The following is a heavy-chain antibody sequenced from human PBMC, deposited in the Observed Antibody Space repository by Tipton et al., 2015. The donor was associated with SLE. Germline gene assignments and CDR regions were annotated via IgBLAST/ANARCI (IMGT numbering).Heavy chain of an antibody. CDR2: IGSGGDT. J-gene: IGHJ4*02. D-gene: IGHD3-22*01. CDR1: GFTFSNYD. V-gene: IGHV3-13*01. CDR3: ARANGRSCYDY. Sequence: GSLRLSCAASGFTFSNYDMHWVRQTRGKGLEWVSSIGSGGDTYYADSGKGRFTISRENAKNSFYLQMNSLTAGDTATYFCARANGRSCYDYWGQGTLVTVSS.